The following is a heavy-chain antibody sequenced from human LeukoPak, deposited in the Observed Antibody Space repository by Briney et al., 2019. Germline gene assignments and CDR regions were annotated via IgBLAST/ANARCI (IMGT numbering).Heavy chain of an antibody. J-gene: IGHJ4*02. Sequence: SESLSLTCTVSGGSFSSQYWSWIRQPAGKGLEWIGRIYTRGSTNYNPSLKSRVTMSVDTSKNQFSLKLSSVTAADTAVYYCARDSYYYGSGTPFDYWGQGTLVTVSS. CDR2: IYTRGST. V-gene: IGHV4-4*07. CDR1: GGSFSSQY. CDR3: ARDSYYYGSGTPFDY. D-gene: IGHD3-10*01.